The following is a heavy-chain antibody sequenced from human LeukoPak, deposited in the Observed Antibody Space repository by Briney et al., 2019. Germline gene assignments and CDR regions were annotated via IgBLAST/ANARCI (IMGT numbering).Heavy chain of an antibody. J-gene: IGHJ5*02. CDR3: TRRNTADASIDL. CDR2: ILYSGRT. Sequence: SETLSLTCSVSGGSISGHWWTWVWQPPGEGLEWIGDILYSGRTNYNPSLKSRLSILVDTSTNQFSLKLNSVTAADTAMYYCTRRNTADASIDLWGQGILVIASS. V-gene: IGHV4-59*11. D-gene: IGHD4-17*01. CDR1: GGSISGHW.